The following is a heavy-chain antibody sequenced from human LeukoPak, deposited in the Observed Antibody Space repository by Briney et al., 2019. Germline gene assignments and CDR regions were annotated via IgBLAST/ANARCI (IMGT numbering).Heavy chain of an antibody. D-gene: IGHD6-25*01. CDR3: ARALIAASSFDP. CDR1: GGSISSSSYY. Sequence: SETLSFTCTVSGGSISSSSYYWGWIRQPPGKGLEWIGSIYYSGSTYYNPSLKSRVTISVDTSKNQFSLKLTSVTAADTAVYYCARALIAASSFDPWGQGTLVTVSS. CDR2: IYYSGST. V-gene: IGHV4-39*07. J-gene: IGHJ5*02.